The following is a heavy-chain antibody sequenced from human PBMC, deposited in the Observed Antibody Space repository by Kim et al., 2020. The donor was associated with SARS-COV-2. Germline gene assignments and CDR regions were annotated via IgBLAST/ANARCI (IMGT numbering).Heavy chain of an antibody. CDR2: IIPIFGTA. D-gene: IGHD5-18*01. Sequence: SVKVSCKASGGTFSSYAISWVRQAPGQGLEWMGGIIPIFGTANYAQKFQGRVTITADESTSTAYMELSSLRSEDTAVYYCARGSGYSHGLLVPFDYWGQGTLVTVSS. CDR1: GGTFSSYA. J-gene: IGHJ4*02. CDR3: ARGSGYSHGLLVPFDY. V-gene: IGHV1-69*13.